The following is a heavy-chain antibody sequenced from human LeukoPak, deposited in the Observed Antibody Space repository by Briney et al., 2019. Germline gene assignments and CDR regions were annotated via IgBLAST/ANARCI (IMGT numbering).Heavy chain of an antibody. Sequence: GASVKVSCKASGYTFTSYDINWVRQATGQGLEWMGWMNPNSGNTGYAQKFQGRVTMTRNTSISTAYMELSSLRSEDTAVYYCARVGYCSGGSCSYWFDPWGQGTLVTVSS. D-gene: IGHD2-15*01. CDR3: ARVGYCSGGSCSYWFDP. V-gene: IGHV1-8*01. J-gene: IGHJ5*02. CDR2: MNPNSGNT. CDR1: GYTFTSYD.